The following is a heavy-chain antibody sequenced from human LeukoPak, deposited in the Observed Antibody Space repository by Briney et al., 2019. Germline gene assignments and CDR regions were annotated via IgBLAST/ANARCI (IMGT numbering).Heavy chain of an antibody. D-gene: IGHD3-10*01. Sequence: GGSLRLSCAASGFTVSSNYMTWVRQAPGKGLEWVSVIYSGGSTYYADSVKGRFTISRDNSKNTLYLQMNSLRAEDTAVYYCATHVLLGGRGTFDYWGQGTLVTVSS. CDR2: IYSGGST. CDR3: ATHVLLGGRGTFDY. J-gene: IGHJ4*02. CDR1: GFTVSSNY. V-gene: IGHV3-53*01.